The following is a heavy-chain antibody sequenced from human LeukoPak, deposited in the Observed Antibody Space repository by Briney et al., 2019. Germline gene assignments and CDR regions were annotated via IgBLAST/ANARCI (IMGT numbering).Heavy chain of an antibody. Sequence: GGSLRLSCAASGFTFSSYGMHWVRQAPGKGLEWVSSISNSDGRTYYADSVKGRFTISRDNTKNSLYLQMNSLRAEDTAVYYCARGGTYCDIDCYGTKYWGQGTLVTVSS. J-gene: IGHJ4*02. CDR1: GFTFSSYG. V-gene: IGHV3-21*01. CDR3: ARGGTYCDIDCYGTKY. D-gene: IGHD2-21*02. CDR2: ISNSDGRT.